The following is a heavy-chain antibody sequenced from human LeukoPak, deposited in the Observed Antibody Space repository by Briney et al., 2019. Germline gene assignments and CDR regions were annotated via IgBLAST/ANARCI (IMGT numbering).Heavy chain of an antibody. D-gene: IGHD2-15*01. J-gene: IGHJ5*02. CDR1: GGSVSRSLNK. Sequence: SETLSLTCSVCGGSVSRSLNKWSGMRQPPGRGVEWIGEISYSGSASYNPSLRSRVTISIDTSTNQFSLTLDSVTAADTAVYYCATEAECSGGSCYSYGWFDPWGQGTQVIVSS. CDR3: ATEAECSGGSCYSYGWFDP. CDR2: ISYSGSA. V-gene: IGHV4-61*01.